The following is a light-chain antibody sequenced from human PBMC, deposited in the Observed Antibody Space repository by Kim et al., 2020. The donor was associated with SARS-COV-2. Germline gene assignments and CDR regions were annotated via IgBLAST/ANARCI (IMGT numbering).Light chain of an antibody. CDR1: GDKY. CDR2: EDS. Sequence: GDKYVCWYQQKPGQSPVRVIYEDSRLPSGIPERFLGSNSGNTATLTISGTQAMDEADYYCQAWDSGTGVFGGGTQLTVL. CDR3: QAWDSGTGV. J-gene: IGLJ3*02. V-gene: IGLV3-1*01.